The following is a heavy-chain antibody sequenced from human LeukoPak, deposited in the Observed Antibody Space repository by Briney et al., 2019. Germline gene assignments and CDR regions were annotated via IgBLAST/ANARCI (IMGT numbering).Heavy chain of an antibody. D-gene: IGHD3-22*01. J-gene: IGHJ3*02. Sequence: SETLSLTCSVSGGSIISSRYYWGWIRQPPGKGLEWIGSISYSGSTHYNPSLKSRVTVSVDTSKNQFSLKLSSVAAADTAVYYCARLAYYYDSSGYYYVGWPEDGFDIWGQGTMVTVSS. CDR1: GGSIISSRYY. CDR3: ARLAYYYDSSGYYYVGWPEDGFDI. CDR2: ISYSGST. V-gene: IGHV4-39*07.